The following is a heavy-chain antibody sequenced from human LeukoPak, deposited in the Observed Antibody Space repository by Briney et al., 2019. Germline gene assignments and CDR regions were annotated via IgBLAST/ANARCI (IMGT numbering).Heavy chain of an antibody. J-gene: IGHJ4*02. D-gene: IGHD3-3*01. CDR2: ISSSSNYI. V-gene: IGHV3-21*01. CDR1: GFTFGSYS. CDR3: ARDTGFWSATSFGVDY. Sequence: GGSLRLSCAASGFTFGSYSMNWVRQAPGKGLEWVSSISSSSNYIYYADSVKGRFTISRDNAKNSLYLQMNSLRAEDTAVYYCARDTGFWSATSFGVDYWGQGTLVTVSS.